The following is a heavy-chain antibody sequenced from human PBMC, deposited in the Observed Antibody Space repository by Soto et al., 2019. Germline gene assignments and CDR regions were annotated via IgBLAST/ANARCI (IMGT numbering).Heavy chain of an antibody. J-gene: IGHJ4*02. Sequence: EAQLVESGGGLVQPGGSLRLSCAASGFTFSSYDMHWVRQATGKGLEWVSAIGTAGDTYYPGSVKGRFTISRENAKNSLYLQMNSLRAEDTAVYYCARAGYCSSTSCHGFDYWGQGTLVTVSS. CDR2: IGTAGDT. V-gene: IGHV3-13*01. CDR1: GFTFSSYD. D-gene: IGHD2-2*01. CDR3: ARAGYCSSTSCHGFDY.